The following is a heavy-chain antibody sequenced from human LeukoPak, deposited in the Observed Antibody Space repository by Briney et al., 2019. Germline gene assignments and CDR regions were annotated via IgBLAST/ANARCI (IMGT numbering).Heavy chain of an antibody. CDR1: GGSFSGYY. J-gene: IGHJ4*02. CDR2: INHSGST. V-gene: IGHV4-34*01. D-gene: IGHD2-15*01. CDR3: ARVVVVVAATHIDY. Sequence: SETLSLTCAVYGGSFSGYYWSWIRQPPGKGLEWIGEINHSGSTNYNPSLKSRVTISVDTSKNQFSLKLSSVTAADTAVYYCARVVVVVAATHIDYWGQGTLVTVSS.